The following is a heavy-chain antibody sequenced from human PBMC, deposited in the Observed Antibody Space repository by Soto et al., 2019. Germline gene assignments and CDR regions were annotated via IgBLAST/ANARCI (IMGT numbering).Heavy chain of an antibody. CDR3: ASTKDYSSSLDY. V-gene: IGHV4-31*03. Sequence: PSETLSLTCIFSVGPISGGGYYWSWIRQHPGKGLEGIGCVYNSGRTYYNPSLKSRITISVDTSKKHFSLKLSSVTAADTAVYYCASTKDYSSSLDYWGQGILVTVSS. CDR1: VGPISGGGYY. CDR2: VYNSGRT. D-gene: IGHD6-6*01. J-gene: IGHJ4*02.